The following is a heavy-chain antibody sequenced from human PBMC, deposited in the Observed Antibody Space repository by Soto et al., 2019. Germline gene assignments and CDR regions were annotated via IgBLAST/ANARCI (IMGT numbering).Heavy chain of an antibody. CDR1: GYSFTSYW. Sequence: PGESLKISCKGSGYSFTSYWIGWVRQMPGKGLEWMGIIYPGDSDTRYSPSFQGQVTISADKSISTAYLQWSSLKASDTAMYYCERHVRGGVAATPYYYGMDVWGQGTTVTVSS. CDR2: IYPGDSDT. CDR3: ERHVRGGVAATPYYYGMDV. J-gene: IGHJ6*02. D-gene: IGHD2-15*01. V-gene: IGHV5-51*01.